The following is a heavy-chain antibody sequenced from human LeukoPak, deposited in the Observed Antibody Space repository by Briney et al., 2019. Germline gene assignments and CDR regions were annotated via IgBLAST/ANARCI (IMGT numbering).Heavy chain of an antibody. CDR3: ARALYYDILTNYQTHTYYFDY. D-gene: IGHD3-9*01. Sequence: GGSLRLSCAASGFSFGAYCMNWVRQAPGKGLEWVSSISSRSSNIYYADSMKGRFTVSRDNAKNSLYLQMNSLRAEDTAVYYCARALYYDILTNYQTHTYYFDYWGQGTLLTVSS. V-gene: IGHV3-21*01. J-gene: IGHJ4*02. CDR2: ISSRSSNI. CDR1: GFSFGAYC.